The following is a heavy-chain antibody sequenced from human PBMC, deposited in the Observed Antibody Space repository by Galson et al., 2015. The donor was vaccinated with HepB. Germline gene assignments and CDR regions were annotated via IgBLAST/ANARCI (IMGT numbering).Heavy chain of an antibody. D-gene: IGHD5-12*01. V-gene: IGHV3-23*01. J-gene: IGHJ4*02. CDR3: GRHIGPDY. CDR2: ISGSGTST. Sequence: SLRLFCAASGFTFTDYAMTWARQAPGKGLEWVSAISGSGTSTYYADSVKGRFTVSRDNSKNTLYLQMNSLRAEDTAVYYCGRHIGPDYWGQGTLVSVSS. CDR1: GFTFTDYA.